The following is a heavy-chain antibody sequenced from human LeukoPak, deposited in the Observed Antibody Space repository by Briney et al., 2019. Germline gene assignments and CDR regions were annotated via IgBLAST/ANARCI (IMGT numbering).Heavy chain of an antibody. CDR3: ARGYCSSTSCYASWFDP. J-gene: IGHJ5*02. V-gene: IGHV4-34*01. CDR2: INHSGST. CDR1: GGSFSGYY. D-gene: IGHD2-2*01. Sequence: SETLSLTCAVYGGSFSGYYWSWIRQPPRKGLEWIGEINHSGSTNYNPSPKSRVTISVDTSKNQFSLKLSSVTAADTAVYYCARGYCSSTSCYASWFDPWGQGTLVTVSS.